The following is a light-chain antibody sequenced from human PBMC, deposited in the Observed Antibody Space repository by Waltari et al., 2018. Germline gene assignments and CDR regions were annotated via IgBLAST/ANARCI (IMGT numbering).Light chain of an antibody. Sequence: QSALTQPASVSGSPGQSLTLPCPGTSSNIGGYNYVPWYQEHPGRAPKLMIFDVSDRPSGVSNRFSGSKSGNTASLTISGLQADDEADYYCSSYTSSGTPWVFGGGTKLTVL. CDR3: SSYTSSGTPWV. V-gene: IGLV2-14*03. CDR2: DVS. CDR1: SSNIGGYNY. J-gene: IGLJ3*02.